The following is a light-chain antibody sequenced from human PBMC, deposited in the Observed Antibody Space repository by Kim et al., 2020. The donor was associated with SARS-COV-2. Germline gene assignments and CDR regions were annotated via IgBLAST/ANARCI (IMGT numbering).Light chain of an antibody. J-gene: IGLJ2*01. Sequence: SYELTQLPSVSVSPGQTASITCSGDKLGDKYACWYQQKPGQSPVLDIYQDSKRPSGLPERFSGSNSGNTATLTISGTQAMDEADYYCQAWDSSTYVVFGG. CDR3: QAWDSSTYVV. CDR1: KLGDKY. CDR2: QDS. V-gene: IGLV3-1*01.